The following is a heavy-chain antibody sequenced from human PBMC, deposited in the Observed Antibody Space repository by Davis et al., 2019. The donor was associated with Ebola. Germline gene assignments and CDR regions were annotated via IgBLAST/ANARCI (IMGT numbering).Heavy chain of an antibody. V-gene: IGHV3-72*01. J-gene: IGHJ4*02. Sequence: GESLKISCADSGFTLSNYYVNWVRQVPGKGLEWVGRTRNKLNGYATDYAASMKGRFTISRDDSKNTVFLQINSLETEDTAVYYCAIEGDGSGPDFHYWGQGTLVTVSS. CDR2: TRNKLNGYAT. D-gene: IGHD2-15*01. CDR1: GFTLSNYY. CDR3: AIEGDGSGPDFHY.